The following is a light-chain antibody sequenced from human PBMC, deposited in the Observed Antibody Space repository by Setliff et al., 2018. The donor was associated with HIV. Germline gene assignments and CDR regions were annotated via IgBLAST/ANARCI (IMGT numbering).Light chain of an antibody. V-gene: IGLV2-14*01. CDR1: NSDIGGDDY. CDR2: EVS. CDR3: SSYTSSGTLFV. Sequence: QSALTQPASVSGSPGQSITISCTGTNSDIGGDDYVYWYQQQPGKAPKLMIYEVSGRPSGVSYRFSGSKSGTTASLTISGLQTEDEADYFCSSYTSSGTLFVFGTGTKVTVL. J-gene: IGLJ1*01.